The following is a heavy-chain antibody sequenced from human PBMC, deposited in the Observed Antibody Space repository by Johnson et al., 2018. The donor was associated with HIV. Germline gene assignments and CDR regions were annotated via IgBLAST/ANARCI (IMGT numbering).Heavy chain of an antibody. J-gene: IGHJ3*02. V-gene: IGHV3-15*01. CDR1: GFTFSNTW. CDR3: TTEDSSGYNSLGAFDI. D-gene: IGHD3-22*01. Sequence: VQLVESGGGLVKPGGSLRLSCVASGFTFSNTWMSWVRQAPGKGLEWVGRIKSNTDGGTTDYAAPVKGRFTISRDDSKNSLYLQLNSLKTEDTAVYYCTTEDSSGYNSLGAFDIWGPGTMVTVSS. CDR2: IKSNTDGGTT.